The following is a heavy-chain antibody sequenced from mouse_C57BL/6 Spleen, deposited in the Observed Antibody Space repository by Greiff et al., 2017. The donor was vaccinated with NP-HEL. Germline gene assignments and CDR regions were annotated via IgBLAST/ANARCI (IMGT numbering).Heavy chain of an antibody. D-gene: IGHD6-2*01. V-gene: IGHV1-69*01. Sequence: VQLQQPGAELVMPGASVKLSCKASGYTFTSYWMHWVKQRPGQGLEWIGEIDPSDSYTNYNQKFKGKSTLTVDKSSSTAYMQLSSLTSEDSAVYYCARLSLDYFDYWGQGTTLTVSS. CDR2: IDPSDSYT. CDR3: ARLSLDYFDY. CDR1: GYTFTSYW. J-gene: IGHJ2*01.